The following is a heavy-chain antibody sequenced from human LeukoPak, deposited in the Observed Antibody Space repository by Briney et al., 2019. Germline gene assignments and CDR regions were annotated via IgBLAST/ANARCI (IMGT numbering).Heavy chain of an antibody. Sequence: KPSETLSLTCAVYGGSFSGYYWSWIRQPPGKGLEWIGEINHSGSTNYNPSLKSRVTISVDTSKNQFSLKLSSVTAADTAVYYCASVPVPAARVTYYFDYWGQGTLVTVSS. D-gene: IGHD2-2*01. CDR3: ASVPVPAARVTYYFDY. J-gene: IGHJ4*02. CDR2: INHSGST. V-gene: IGHV4-34*01. CDR1: GGSFSGYY.